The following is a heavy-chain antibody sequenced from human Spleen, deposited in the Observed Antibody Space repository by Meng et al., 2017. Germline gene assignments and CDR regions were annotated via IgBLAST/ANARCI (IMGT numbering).Heavy chain of an antibody. V-gene: IGHV3-43*01. CDR1: GFTFDRYT. J-gene: IGHJ4*02. CDR2: ISSSGGRT. CDR3: AKEGGAWLFPDY. Sequence: GGSLRLSCAASGFTFDRYTMHWVRQFPGKGLEWVSLISSSGGRTYYADSVKGRFTISRDNSRNSLYLQMDSLKTEDTALYYCAKEGGAWLFPDYWGQGTRVTVSS. D-gene: IGHD3-22*01.